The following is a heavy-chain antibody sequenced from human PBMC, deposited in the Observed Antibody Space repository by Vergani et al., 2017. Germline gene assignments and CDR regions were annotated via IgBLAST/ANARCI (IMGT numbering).Heavy chain of an antibody. Sequence: QVQLVQSGAEVKKPGSSVKVSCKASGGPFSSYAISGVRQAPGQGLEWMGGIIPIFGTANYAQNSQVRVTITADEATSTAYMELSSLRSEDTAVYYCARERGVGATTSFDYWGQGTLVTVSS. V-gene: IGHV1-69*01. CDR3: ARERGVGATTSFDY. CDR1: GGPFSSYA. J-gene: IGHJ4*02. D-gene: IGHD1-26*01. CDR2: IIPIFGTA.